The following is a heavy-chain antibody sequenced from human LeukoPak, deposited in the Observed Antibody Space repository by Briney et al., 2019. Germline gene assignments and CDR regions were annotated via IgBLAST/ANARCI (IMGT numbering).Heavy chain of an antibody. CDR1: GYTFTNYG. Sequence: ASVKVSCKASGYTFTNYGISWVRQAPGQGLEWMGWIGTYDGDTNFAQRVEGRVTLTIDTSTNTAYMELRSLRSDDTAMYYCASDAAGIAAAGFDYWGQGTLVTVSS. CDR3: ASDAAGIAAAGFDY. D-gene: IGHD6-13*01. J-gene: IGHJ4*02. V-gene: IGHV1-18*01. CDR2: IGTYDGDT.